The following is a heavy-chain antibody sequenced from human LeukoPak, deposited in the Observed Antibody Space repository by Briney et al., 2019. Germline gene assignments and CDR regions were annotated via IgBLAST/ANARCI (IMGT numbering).Heavy chain of an antibody. CDR2: ISSTGTYI. CDR3: ARDLYSSGYYPGY. V-gene: IGHV3-21*01. J-gene: IGHJ4*02. D-gene: IGHD3-22*01. CDR1: GFTFSGYT. Sequence: GGSLRLSCAASGFTFSGYTMTWVRQAPGKGLEWVSSISSTGTYIYYAASQKGRFTISRDNAKNSLFLQTDSLRAEDTAVYYCARDLYSSGYYPGYWGQGTLVTVSS.